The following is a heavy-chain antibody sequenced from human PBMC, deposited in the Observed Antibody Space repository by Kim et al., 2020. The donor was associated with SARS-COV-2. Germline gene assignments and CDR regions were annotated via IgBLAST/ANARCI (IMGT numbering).Heavy chain of an antibody. D-gene: IGHD6-19*01. CDR3: ARYSGGWHTWYYYGMDV. CDR2: IYPGDSDT. Sequence: GESLKISCKGSGYSFTSYWIGWVRQMPGKGLEWMGIIYPGDSDTRYSPSFQGQVTISADKSISTAHLQWSSLKASDSAMYYCARYSGGWHTWYYYGMDVWGQGTTVTVSS. V-gene: IGHV5-51*01. J-gene: IGHJ6*02. CDR1: GYSFTSYW.